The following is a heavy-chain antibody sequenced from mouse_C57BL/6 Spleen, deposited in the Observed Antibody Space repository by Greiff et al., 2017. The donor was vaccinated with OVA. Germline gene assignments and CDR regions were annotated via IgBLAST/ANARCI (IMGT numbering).Heavy chain of an antibody. V-gene: IGHV1-61*01. D-gene: IGHD1-1*01. CDR3: ARRDYGSSYGFAY. Sequence: QVQLQQSGAELVRPGSSVKLSCKASGYTFTSYWMDWVKQRPGQGLEWIGNIYPSDSETHYNQKFKDKATLTVDKSSSTAYMQLSSLTSEDSAVYYCARRDYGSSYGFAYWGQGTLVTVSA. CDR2: IYPSDSET. CDR1: GYTFTSYW. J-gene: IGHJ3*01.